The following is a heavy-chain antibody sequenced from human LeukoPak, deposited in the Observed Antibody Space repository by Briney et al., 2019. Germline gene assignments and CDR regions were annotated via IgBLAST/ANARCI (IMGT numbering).Heavy chain of an antibody. CDR2: IWYDGSNK. Sequence: GGSLRLSCAASGFTFSSYGMHWVRQAPGKGLEWVAVIWYDGSNKYYADSVKGRFTISRDNSKNTLYLQMSSLRAEDTAVYYCVKDWYSIVVASYYFDYWGQGTLVTVSS. D-gene: IGHD2-2*01. V-gene: IGHV3-30*02. J-gene: IGHJ4*02. CDR1: GFTFSSYG. CDR3: VKDWYSIVVASYYFDY.